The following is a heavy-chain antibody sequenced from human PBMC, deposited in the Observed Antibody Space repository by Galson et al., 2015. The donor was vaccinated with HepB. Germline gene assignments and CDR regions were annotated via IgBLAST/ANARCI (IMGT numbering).Heavy chain of an antibody. CDR1: GFTFSSYA. Sequence: SLRLSCAASGFTFSSYAMHWVRQAPGKGLEWVAVISYDGSNKYYADSVKGRFTISRDNSKNTLYLQMNSLRAEDTAVYYCARELGGYSNYFDYWGQGTLVTVSS. V-gene: IGHV3-30-3*01. CDR2: ISYDGSNK. CDR3: ARELGGYSNYFDY. D-gene: IGHD4-11*01. J-gene: IGHJ4*02.